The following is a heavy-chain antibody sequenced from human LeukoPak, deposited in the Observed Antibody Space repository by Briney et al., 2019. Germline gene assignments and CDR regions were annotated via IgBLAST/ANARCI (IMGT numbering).Heavy chain of an antibody. Sequence: GGSLRLSCAASGFTFSSYAMSWVRQAPGKGLEWVSAISGSGGSTYYADSVKGRFTISRDNSKNTLYLQVNSLRAEDTAVYYCAKDLGSGSYYYYYGMDVWGQGTTVTVSS. CDR2: ISGSGGST. CDR3: AKDLGSGSYYYYYGMDV. J-gene: IGHJ6*02. CDR1: GFTFSSYA. V-gene: IGHV3-23*01. D-gene: IGHD3-10*01.